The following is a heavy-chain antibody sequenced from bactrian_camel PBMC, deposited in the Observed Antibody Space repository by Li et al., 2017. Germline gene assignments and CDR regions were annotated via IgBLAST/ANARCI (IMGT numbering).Heavy chain of an antibody. Sequence: VQLVESGGGSVQAGGSLRPSCLALYFPYDTNNRMGWFRQVPGKEREGVAIIQPFSDAKYYADSVKGRFTISKVNPEKTLYLQMNNLKPEDTATYYCAALYTGVSGCYSTSLAPASFEHWGQGTQVTVS. J-gene: IGHJ4*01. CDR1: YFPYDTNNR. D-gene: IGHD5*01. V-gene: IGHV3S60*01. CDR3: AALYTGVSGCYSTSLAPASFEH. CDR2: IQPFSDAK.